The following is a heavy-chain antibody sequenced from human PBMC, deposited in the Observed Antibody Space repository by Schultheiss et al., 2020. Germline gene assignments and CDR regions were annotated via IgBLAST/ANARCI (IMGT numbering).Heavy chain of an antibody. V-gene: IGHV4-61*01. CDR1: GGSVSSGSYY. CDR3: ARWRATFIDY. J-gene: IGHJ4*02. D-gene: IGHD5-12*01. Sequence: SETLSLTCTVSGGSVSSGSYYWSWIRQPPGKGLEWIGYIYYSGSTNYNPSLKSRVTISVDMSKIQFSLKVTSVTAADTAVYYCARWRATFIDYWGQGTLVTVSS. CDR2: IYYSGST.